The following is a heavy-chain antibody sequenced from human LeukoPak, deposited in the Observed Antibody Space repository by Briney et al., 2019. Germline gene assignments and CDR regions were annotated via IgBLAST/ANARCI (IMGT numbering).Heavy chain of an antibody. Sequence: EPLKISCKASGYSVAAYWIAWVRQMPGKGLELMGIIYLGDSDTRYSTSFQGHVTISGDRSVSTAYLQWSSLQASDTAMYYCARQRSTSGWSHSYEHWGHGTLVTVSS. CDR2: IYLGDSDT. CDR3: ARQRSTSGWSHSYEH. J-gene: IGHJ4*01. D-gene: IGHD6-19*01. CDR1: GYSVAAYW. V-gene: IGHV5-51*01.